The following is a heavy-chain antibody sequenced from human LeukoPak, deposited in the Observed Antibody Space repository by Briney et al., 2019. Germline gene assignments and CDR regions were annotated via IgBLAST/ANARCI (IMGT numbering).Heavy chain of an antibody. V-gene: IGHV3-30*18. J-gene: IGHJ4*02. Sequence: GGSLRLSCVASGLTFSNYGMHWVRQAPGKGLEWVAVISYDGSNKYYADSVKGRFTISRDNFKNTLYLQMNSLRAEDTAVYYCAKDPGLTTVIMYYFAYWGQGTLVTVSS. CDR3: AKDPGLTTVIMYYFAY. D-gene: IGHD4-11*01. CDR2: ISYDGSNK. CDR1: GLTFSNYG.